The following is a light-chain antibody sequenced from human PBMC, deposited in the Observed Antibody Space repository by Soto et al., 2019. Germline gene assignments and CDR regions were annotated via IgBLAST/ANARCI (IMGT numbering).Light chain of an antibody. V-gene: IGLV2-14*01. CDR2: KVS. CDR1: SSDVGGYNY. J-gene: IGLJ2*01. Sequence: QSVLTQPASVSGSPGQSITISCTGTSSDVGGYNYVSWYQQYPGRVPKLLIYKVSDRPSGISNRFSGSKSGNTASLTISGLQAEDEADYFCSSYTGSSTLVVFGGGTKLTVL. CDR3: SSYTGSSTLVV.